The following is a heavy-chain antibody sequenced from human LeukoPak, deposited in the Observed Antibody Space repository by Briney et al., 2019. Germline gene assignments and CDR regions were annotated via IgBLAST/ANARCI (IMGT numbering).Heavy chain of an antibody. J-gene: IGHJ4*02. D-gene: IGHD5-24*01. CDR3: ARGRRDGYNQYFDY. CDR2: IYTSGST. CDR1: GGSISSGSYY. V-gene: IGHV4-61*02. Sequence: SETLSLTCTVSGGSISSGSYYWSWIRQPAGKGLEWIGRIYTSGSTNYNPSLKSRVTISVDTSKNQFSLKLSSVTAADTAVYYCARGRRDGYNQYFDYRGQGTLVTVSS.